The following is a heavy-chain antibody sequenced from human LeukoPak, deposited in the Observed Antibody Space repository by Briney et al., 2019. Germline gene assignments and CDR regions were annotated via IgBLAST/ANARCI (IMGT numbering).Heavy chain of an antibody. V-gene: IGHV4-38-2*02. CDR1: GYSISSGYY. Sequence: SETLSLTCTVSGYSISSGYYWGWIRQPPGKGLEWIGSIYHSGSTYYNPSLKSRVTISVDTSKNQFSLKLSSVTAADTAVYYCARARGGYDYWFDPWGQGTLVTVSS. CDR3: ARARGGYDYWFDP. CDR2: IYHSGST. D-gene: IGHD5-12*01. J-gene: IGHJ5*02.